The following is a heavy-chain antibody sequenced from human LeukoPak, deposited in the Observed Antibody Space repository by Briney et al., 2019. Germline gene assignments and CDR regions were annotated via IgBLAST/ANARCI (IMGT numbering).Heavy chain of an antibody. CDR3: ARQMTSTRLFDS. CDR1: GFMFSDHA. J-gene: IGHJ4*02. CDR2: IGSDGSKK. V-gene: IGHV3-30*04. D-gene: IGHD5/OR15-5a*01. Sequence: PGRSLRLSCVASGFMFSDHAFHWVRQSPDKGLEWVALIGSDGSKKYYADSVQGRFTVSRENSKNTLFLQMNTLRADDTAVYFCARQMTSTRLFDSWGQGTLATVSS.